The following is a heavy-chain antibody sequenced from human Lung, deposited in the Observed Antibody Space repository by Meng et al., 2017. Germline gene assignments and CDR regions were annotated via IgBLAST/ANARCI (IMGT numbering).Heavy chain of an antibody. CDR2: ISTYNGNT. CDR3: ATEVGGGWFDP. D-gene: IGHD3-16*01. CDR1: GYTFIRYG. V-gene: IGHV1-18*01. Sequence: QVQLVQAGAEVKKPGASVKVSCKASGYTFIRYGISWVRQAPGQGLEWMGWISTYNGNTNYAQKFQGRVTVTTDTSTSTAYMELRSLRSDDTAVYYCATEVGGGWFDPWGQGTLVTVSS. J-gene: IGHJ5*02.